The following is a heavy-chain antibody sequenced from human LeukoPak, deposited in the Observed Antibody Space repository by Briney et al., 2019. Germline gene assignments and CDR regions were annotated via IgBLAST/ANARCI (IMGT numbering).Heavy chain of an antibody. J-gene: IGHJ4*02. CDR2: INHSGST. CDR3: ARRRAYGRTYDY. CDR1: GGSFSGYY. Sequence: KTSETLSLTCAVYGGSFSGYYWSWIRQPPGKGLEWIGEINHSGSTNYNPSLKSRVTISVDTSKNQFSLKLSSVTAADTAVYYCARRRAYGRTYDYWGQGTLVTVSS. D-gene: IGHD4-17*01. V-gene: IGHV4-34*01.